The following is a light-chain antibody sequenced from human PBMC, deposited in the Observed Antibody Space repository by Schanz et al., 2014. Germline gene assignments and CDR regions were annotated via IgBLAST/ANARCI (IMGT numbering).Light chain of an antibody. V-gene: IGKV1-9*01. CDR1: QGISSY. Sequence: IQLTQSPSSLSASVGDRVTITCRASQGISSYLAWYQQKPGKAPKLLIYAASTLQSGVPSRFSGSGSGTDFTLTISSLQPEDVATYYCQKYNSAPPTFGQGTKVEIK. CDR3: QKYNSAPPT. J-gene: IGKJ1*01. CDR2: AAS.